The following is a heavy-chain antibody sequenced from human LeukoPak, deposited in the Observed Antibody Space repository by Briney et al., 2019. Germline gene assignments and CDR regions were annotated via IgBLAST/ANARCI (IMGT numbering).Heavy chain of an antibody. CDR2: VYTRGST. CDR3: ARAKGRDVVATRERYFDL. CDR1: GDSISSSY. Sequence: PSETLSLTCSVSGDSISSSYWSWIRQPAGKGLEWIGRVYTRGSTQYNPSLKSRVIMSIDTSRNQFSLRLNSVTAADTAVYYCARAKGRDVVATRERYFDLWGRGILVTVS. J-gene: IGHJ2*01. V-gene: IGHV4-4*07. D-gene: IGHD2-21*02.